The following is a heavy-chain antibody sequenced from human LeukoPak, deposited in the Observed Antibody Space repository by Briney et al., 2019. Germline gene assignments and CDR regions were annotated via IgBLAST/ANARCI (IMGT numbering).Heavy chain of an antibody. J-gene: IGHJ5*02. CDR1: GGSISSSSYY. V-gene: IGHV4-39*07. Sequence: PSETLSLTCTVSGGSISSSSYYWGWIRQPPGKGLEWIGSIFYSGSTYYNPSLKSRVTIAVDTSKNQFSLKLSSVTAADTAVYYCARDWAVYYDSSGYSLANWFDPWGQGTLVTVSS. CDR2: IFYSGST. CDR3: ARDWAVYYDSSGYSLANWFDP. D-gene: IGHD3-22*01.